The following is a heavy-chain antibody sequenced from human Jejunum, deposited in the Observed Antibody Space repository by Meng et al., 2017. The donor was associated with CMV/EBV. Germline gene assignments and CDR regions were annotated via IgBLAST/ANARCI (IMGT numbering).Heavy chain of an antibody. CDR2: IYYSGTT. CDR3: ARGRSSNFDF. Sequence: CTVSDASISSSYWSWIRQPPGKGLEWIGYIYYSGTTNYNPSLKSRVTMSVDTSKSQFSLKLSSVSAADTAVYYCARGRSSNFDFWGQGTLVTVSS. D-gene: IGHD2-2*01. J-gene: IGHJ4*02. V-gene: IGHV4-59*01. CDR1: DASISSSY.